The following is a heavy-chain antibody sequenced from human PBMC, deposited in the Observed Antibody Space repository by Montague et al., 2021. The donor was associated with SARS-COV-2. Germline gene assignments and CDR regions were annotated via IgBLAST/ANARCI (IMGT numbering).Heavy chain of an antibody. CDR1: GGSFSGYY. Sequence: SETLSLTCAVYGGSFSGYYWTWIRQSPRKGQEWIGEINHSGSANYNPSLKSRVTISVDTSNNQFSLKLSSVTAADTAVYYWAGGERTTWGLIYYYGMDVWGQGTPVTVSS. J-gene: IGHJ6*02. V-gene: IGHV4-34*01. CDR3: AGGERTTWGLIYYYGMDV. CDR2: INHSGSA. D-gene: IGHD1-7*01.